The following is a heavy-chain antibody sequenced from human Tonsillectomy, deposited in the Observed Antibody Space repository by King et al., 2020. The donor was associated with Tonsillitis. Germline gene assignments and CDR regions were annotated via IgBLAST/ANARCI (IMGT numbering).Heavy chain of an antibody. CDR3: ARWNSVIDY. V-gene: IGHV3-33*05. Sequence: QLVQSGGGVVQPGRSLRLSSAASGFTFSSCGMHWARQAPGKGLEWVAFISYDGSKKYYADSVKGRFTISRDSSKNTVYLQMDSLRAEDTAVYYCARWNSVIDYWGQGTLVTVSS. CDR2: ISYDGSKK. J-gene: IGHJ4*02. D-gene: IGHD1-7*01. CDR1: GFTFSSCG.